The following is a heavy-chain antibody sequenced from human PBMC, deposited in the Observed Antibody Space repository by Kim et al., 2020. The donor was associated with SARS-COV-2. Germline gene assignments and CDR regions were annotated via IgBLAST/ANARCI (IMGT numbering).Heavy chain of an antibody. V-gene: IGHV3-30*18. Sequence: GGSLRLSCAASGFTFSSYGMHWVRQAPGKGLEWVAAISNDGSNKYYADSVKGRFTISRDNSKNTLYLQMNSLRAEDTAVYYCAKDIEGITMIVVVIPYYYYGMDVWGQGTTVTVSS. CDR1: GFTFSSYG. J-gene: IGHJ6*02. CDR3: AKDIEGITMIVVVIPYYYYGMDV. D-gene: IGHD3-22*01. CDR2: ISNDGSNK.